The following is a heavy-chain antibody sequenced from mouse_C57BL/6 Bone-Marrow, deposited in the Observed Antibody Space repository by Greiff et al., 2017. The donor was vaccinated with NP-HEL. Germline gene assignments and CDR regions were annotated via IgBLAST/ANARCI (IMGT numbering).Heavy chain of an antibody. CDR2: FYPGDGDT. V-gene: IGHV1-82*01. Sequence: VQLQQSGPELVKPGASVKISCKASGYAFSSSWMNWVKQRPGKGLEWIGRFYPGDGDTNSNGKFKGKATWTADKSSSTAYMQLSSLTSEDCAVYYCARCPWFADWGQGTLVTVAA. J-gene: IGHJ3*01. CDR3: ARCPWFAD. CDR1: GYAFSSSW.